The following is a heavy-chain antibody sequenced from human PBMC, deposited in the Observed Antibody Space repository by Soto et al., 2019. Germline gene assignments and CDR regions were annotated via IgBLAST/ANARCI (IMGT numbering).Heavy chain of an antibody. Sequence: SETLSLTCTVSGGSISSGGYYWSWIRQHPGKGLEWIGYIYYSGSTYYNPSLKSRVTISVDTSKNQFSLKLSSVTAADTAVYYCARGGIGELFSYGMDVWGKGTTVTVAS. CDR1: GGSISSGGYY. V-gene: IGHV4-31*03. CDR2: IYYSGST. D-gene: IGHD3-10*01. J-gene: IGHJ6*04. CDR3: ARGGIGELFSYGMDV.